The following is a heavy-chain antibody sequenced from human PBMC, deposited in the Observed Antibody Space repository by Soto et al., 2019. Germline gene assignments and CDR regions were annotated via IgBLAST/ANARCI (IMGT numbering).Heavy chain of an antibody. CDR1: GGTFSSYA. CDR3: ARGNWMEENYYYYGLDI. Sequence: SVKVSCKASGGTFSSYAISWVRQAPGQGLEWMGGIIPIFGTANYAQKFQGRVTITADESTSTAYMELSSLRSEDTAVYYCARGNWMEENYYYYGLDIWGQGTTVTSP. CDR2: IIPIFGTA. D-gene: IGHD1-1*01. V-gene: IGHV1-69*13. J-gene: IGHJ6*02.